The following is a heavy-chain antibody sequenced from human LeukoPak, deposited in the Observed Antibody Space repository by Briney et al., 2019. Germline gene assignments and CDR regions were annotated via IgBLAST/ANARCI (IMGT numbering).Heavy chain of an antibody. J-gene: IGHJ4*02. CDR1: GFTFSSYA. CDR3: AKDVGGYYFTYWSGCFDH. CDR2: ISSGGGST. V-gene: IGHV3-23*01. Sequence: PGGSLRLSCAASGFTFSSYAMSWVRQAPGKGLEWVSGISSGGGSTYYADSVKGRFTISRGNSKNTLDLEMNSLRAEDTAVYYCAKDVGGYYFTYWSGCFDHWGQGTLVTVSS. D-gene: IGHD3-10*01.